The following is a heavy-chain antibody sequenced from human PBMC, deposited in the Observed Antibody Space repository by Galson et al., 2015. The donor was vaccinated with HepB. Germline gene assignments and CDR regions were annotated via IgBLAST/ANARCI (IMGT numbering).Heavy chain of an antibody. D-gene: IGHD4-11*01. J-gene: IGHJ4*02. CDR1: GFTFSSYW. Sequence: SLRLSCAASGFTFSSYWMSWVRQAPGKGLEWVANIKQDGSEKYYVDSVKGRFTISRDNAKNSLYLQMNSLRAEDTAVYYCARGQVETTGYYYFDYWGQGTLVTVSS. CDR3: ARGQVETTGYYYFDY. V-gene: IGHV3-7*03. CDR2: IKQDGSEK.